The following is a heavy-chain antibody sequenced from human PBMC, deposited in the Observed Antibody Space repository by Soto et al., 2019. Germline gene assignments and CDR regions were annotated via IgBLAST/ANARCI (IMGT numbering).Heavy chain of an antibody. Sequence: PGGSLRLSCAASGFTFSSYAMSWVRQAPGKGLEWVSAISGSGGSTYYADSVKGRFTISRDNSKDTLYLQMNSLRVEDTAVYYCAKMGRINYYDSSGYYYSYAFDIWGQGTMVTVSS. CDR2: ISGSGGST. V-gene: IGHV3-23*01. D-gene: IGHD3-22*01. J-gene: IGHJ3*02. CDR3: AKMGRINYYDSSGYYYSYAFDI. CDR1: GFTFSSYA.